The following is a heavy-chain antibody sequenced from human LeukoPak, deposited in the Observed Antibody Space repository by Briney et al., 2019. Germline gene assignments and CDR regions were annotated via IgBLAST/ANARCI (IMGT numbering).Heavy chain of an antibody. D-gene: IGHD5/OR15-5a*01. Sequence: GGSLRLSCAASGFTFSSYAMSWVRQAPGKGLEWVSAISGSGGSTYYADSVKGRFTISRDNSKNPLYLQMNSLRAEDTAVYYCANGPLVLSDSDKYGMDVWGQGTTVTVSS. J-gene: IGHJ6*02. CDR2: ISGSGGST. CDR1: GFTFSSYA. V-gene: IGHV3-23*01. CDR3: ANGPLVLSDSDKYGMDV.